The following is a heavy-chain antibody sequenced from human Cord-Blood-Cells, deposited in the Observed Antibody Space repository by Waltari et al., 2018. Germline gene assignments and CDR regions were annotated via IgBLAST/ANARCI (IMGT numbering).Heavy chain of an antibody. V-gene: IGHV1-69*01. CDR1: GGTFSSYA. CDR3: ARGGTATRRDYYYYGMDV. CDR2: IIPSFGTA. D-gene: IGHD2-15*01. J-gene: IGHJ6*02. Sequence: QVQLVQSGAEVKKPGSSVKVSCKASGGTFSSYAISWERQAPGHGLEWMGGIIPSFGTASYAQKFQSRVTITADESTSTAYMELSSLGAEDTAVYYCARGGTATRRDYYYYGMDVWGQGTTVTVSS.